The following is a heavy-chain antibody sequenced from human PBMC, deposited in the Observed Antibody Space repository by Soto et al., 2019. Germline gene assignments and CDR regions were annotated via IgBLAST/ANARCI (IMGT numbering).Heavy chain of an antibody. Sequence: LSLTCAVSGGSISSSNWWSWVRQPPGKGLEWIGEIYHSGSTNYNPSLKSRVTISVDKSKNQFSLKLSSVTAADTAVYYCARMTEYSSSSVPFDYWGQGTLVTVSS. CDR1: GGSISSSNW. D-gene: IGHD6-6*01. V-gene: IGHV4-4*02. CDR2: IYHSGST. CDR3: ARMTEYSSSSVPFDY. J-gene: IGHJ4*02.